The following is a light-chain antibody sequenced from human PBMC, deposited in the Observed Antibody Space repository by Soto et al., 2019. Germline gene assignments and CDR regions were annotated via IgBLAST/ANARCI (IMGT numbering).Light chain of an antibody. CDR3: SSYTGTSTLYV. V-gene: IGLV2-14*01. CDR1: SSDVGAYNY. CDR2: EVT. Sequence: SALTQPASVSGSPGQSITISCTGTSSDVGAYNYVSWYQQYPGKAPRLMISEVTRRPSGVSNRFSGSKSGNSASLTISGLQAEDEADYYCSSYTGTSTLYVFGTGPKVTVL. J-gene: IGLJ1*01.